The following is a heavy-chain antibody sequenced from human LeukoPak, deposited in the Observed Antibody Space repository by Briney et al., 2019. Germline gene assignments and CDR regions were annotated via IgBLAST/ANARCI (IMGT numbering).Heavy chain of an antibody. D-gene: IGHD6-19*01. Sequence: AGSLTLSCSASGFTFSSYAMHWVRQAPGKGLEYVSAISSNGGSTYYADSVKGRFTISRDNSKNTLYLQMSSLRAEDTAVYYCVKDPAVAGTRYFDYWGQGTLVTVSS. J-gene: IGHJ4*02. CDR2: ISSNGGST. V-gene: IGHV3-64D*09. CDR1: GFTFSSYA. CDR3: VKDPAVAGTRYFDY.